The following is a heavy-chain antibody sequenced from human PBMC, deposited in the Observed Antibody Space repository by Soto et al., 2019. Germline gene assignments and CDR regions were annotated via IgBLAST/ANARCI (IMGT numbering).Heavy chain of an antibody. V-gene: IGHV1-69*06. D-gene: IGHD5-12*01. J-gene: IGHJ4*02. CDR2: IIPIFGTA. CDR1: GGTVSSYA. CDR3: ARSRDGYKEEDY. Sequence: ASVKVSCKACGGTVSSYAISEVRQAPGQGLEWMGGIIPIFGTANYAQKFQGRVTITADKSTSTAYMELSSLRSEDTAVYYCARSRDGYKEEDYWGQGTLVTVSS.